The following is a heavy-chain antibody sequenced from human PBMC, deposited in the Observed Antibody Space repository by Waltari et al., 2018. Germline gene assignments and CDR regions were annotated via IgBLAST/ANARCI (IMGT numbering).Heavy chain of an antibody. CDR2: KKKEGTEK. V-gene: IGHV3-7*04. D-gene: IGHD3-10*01. CDR3: ARGVFYGSGSKVN. Sequence: RKGRENVANKKKEGTEKYYVDSWNGRFTISRDNAESSLYLQMNSLRAEDTAVYYCARGVFYGSGSKVNWGQGTLV. J-gene: IGHJ4*02.